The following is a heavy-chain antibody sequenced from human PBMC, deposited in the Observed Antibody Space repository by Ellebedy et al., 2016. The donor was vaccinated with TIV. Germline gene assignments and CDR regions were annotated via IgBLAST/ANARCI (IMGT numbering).Heavy chain of an antibody. CDR2: ISAYNGNT. V-gene: IGHV1-18*01. Sequence: ASVKVSCKASGGTFSSYAISWVRQAPGQGLEWMGGISAYNGNTNYAQKLQGRVTMTTDTSTSTAYMELRSLRSDDTAVYYCARPPGFGEFLNWFDPWGQGTLVTVSS. CDR1: GGTFSSYA. D-gene: IGHD3-10*01. CDR3: ARPPGFGEFLNWFDP. J-gene: IGHJ5*02.